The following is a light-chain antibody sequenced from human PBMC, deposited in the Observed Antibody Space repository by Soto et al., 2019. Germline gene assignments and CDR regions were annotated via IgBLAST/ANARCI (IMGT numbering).Light chain of an antibody. CDR1: QSLLHSNGYTY. Sequence: DIVVTQSPLSLPVTPGEPASISCRSSQSLLHSNGYTYLDWYLQKPGQTPQLLIYMGSNRASGVPDRFSGSGSGTDFTLKISRVEAEDVGVYYCMQALQTPYTFGQGTKLAIK. CDR3: MQALQTPYT. V-gene: IGKV2-28*01. CDR2: MGS. J-gene: IGKJ2*01.